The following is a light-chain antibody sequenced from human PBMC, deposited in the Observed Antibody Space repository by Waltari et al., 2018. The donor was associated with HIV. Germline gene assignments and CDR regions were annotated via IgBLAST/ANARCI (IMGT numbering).Light chain of an antibody. J-gene: IGLJ2*01. V-gene: IGLV1-36*01. Sequence: QSVLTQSPSVSEAPGPRVPISCSGSDSNIRSHAVTWYQQFPGKPPRLLVYNDDLILSGVSDRLSASKSGTSASLAINDLQSEHESHYYCAAWDDGLNGVIFGGGTKVTVL. CDR2: NDD. CDR1: DSNIRSHA. CDR3: AAWDDGLNGVI.